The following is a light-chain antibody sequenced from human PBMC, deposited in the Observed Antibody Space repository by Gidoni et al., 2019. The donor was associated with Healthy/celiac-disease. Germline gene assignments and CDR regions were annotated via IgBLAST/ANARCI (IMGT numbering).Light chain of an antibody. CDR1: SSDVGGYNY. V-gene: IGLV2-11*01. CDR3: CSYAGSYTWV. CDR2: DVS. J-gene: IGLJ3*02. Sequence: ALLQPPPASASPARPVTISCTGTSSDVGGYNYVSWYQQHPGKAPKLMIYDVSKRPSGVPDRFSGSKSGNTASLTISGLQAEDEADYYCCSYAGSYTWVFGGGTKLTVL.